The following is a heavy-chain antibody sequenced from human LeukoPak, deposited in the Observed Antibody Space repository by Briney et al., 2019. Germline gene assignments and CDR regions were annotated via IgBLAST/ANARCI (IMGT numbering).Heavy chain of an antibody. J-gene: IGHJ4*02. D-gene: IGHD5-24*01. CDR2: ISGSGGST. Sequence: PGGSLRLSCAASGFTFSSYAMAWVRQAPGKGLEWVSLISGSGGSTFYPDSVKGRFTISRDNSKNTLYLQMDRLRADDTAVYYCAARPVRDLGPLDFWGQGTLVTVSS. CDR3: AARPVRDLGPLDF. CDR1: GFTFSSYA. V-gene: IGHV3-23*01.